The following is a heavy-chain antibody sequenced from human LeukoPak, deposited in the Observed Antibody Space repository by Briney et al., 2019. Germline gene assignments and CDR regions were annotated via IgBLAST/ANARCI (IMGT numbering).Heavy chain of an antibody. CDR3: ARDWGDYGPGYFQH. D-gene: IGHD4-17*01. CDR2: IIPIFGTA. J-gene: IGHJ1*01. Sequence: SVKVSCKASGGTFSSYAISWVRQAPGQGLEWMGGIIPIFGTANYARKFQGRVTITTDESTSTAYMELSSLRSEDTAVYYCARDWGDYGPGYFQHWGQGTLVTVSS. CDR1: GGTFSSYA. V-gene: IGHV1-69*05.